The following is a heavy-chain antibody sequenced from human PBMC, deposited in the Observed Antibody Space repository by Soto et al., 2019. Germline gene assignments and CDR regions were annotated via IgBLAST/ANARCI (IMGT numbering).Heavy chain of an antibody. CDR3: AKFGASGSYFQFDY. CDR2: ISYDGSNK. J-gene: IGHJ4*02. D-gene: IGHD3-10*01. Sequence: GGSLRLSCAASGFTFSSYGMHWVRQAPGKGLEWVAVISYDGSNKYYADSVKGRFTISRDNPKNTLYLQMNSLRAEDTAVYYCAKFGASGSYFQFDYWGPGTLVTVSS. CDR1: GFTFSSYG. V-gene: IGHV3-30*18.